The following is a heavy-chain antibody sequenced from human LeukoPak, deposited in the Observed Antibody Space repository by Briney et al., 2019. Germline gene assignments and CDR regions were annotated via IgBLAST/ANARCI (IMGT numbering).Heavy chain of an antibody. V-gene: IGHV3-21*01. CDR3: ARTLLSKAVAGALDY. Sequence: GGSLRLSCAASGFIFTTYSMTWVRQAPGKGLEWVSSTSSNSSYRYYADSVMGRFAISRDNAKNSLYLQINSLRAEDTAVYYCARTLLSKAVAGALDYWGQGTLVTVSS. J-gene: IGHJ4*02. CDR2: TSSNSSYR. CDR1: GFIFTTYS. D-gene: IGHD6-19*01.